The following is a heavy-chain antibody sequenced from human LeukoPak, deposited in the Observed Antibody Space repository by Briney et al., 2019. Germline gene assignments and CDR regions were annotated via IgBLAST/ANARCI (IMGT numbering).Heavy chain of an antibody. Sequence: GGSLRLSCAASGFTFSSYEMNWVRQAPGKGLEWVSYISGNGDTIYYADSVKGRSTIARDNAEKSLYLQMNSLRVEDTALYYCSSAYGGLLDYWGQGTLVTVSS. V-gene: IGHV3-48*03. CDR2: ISGNGDTI. J-gene: IGHJ4*02. CDR1: GFTFSSYE. D-gene: IGHD3-16*01. CDR3: SSAYGGLLDY.